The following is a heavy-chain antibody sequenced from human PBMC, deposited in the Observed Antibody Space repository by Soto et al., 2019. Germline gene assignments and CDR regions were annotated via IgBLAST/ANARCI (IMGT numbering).Heavy chain of an antibody. Sequence: ESLKISCKGSGYSFTSNWIGWVRRMPGKGLEWMGIIYPGESDTRYSPSFQGQVTISADKSISTAYLQWSSLKASDTAMYYCATRGGGRLSYYYGMDVWGQGTTVTVSS. CDR3: ATRGGGRLSYYYGMDV. CDR2: IYPGESDT. CDR1: GYSFTSNW. V-gene: IGHV5-51*01. J-gene: IGHJ6*02. D-gene: IGHD1-26*01.